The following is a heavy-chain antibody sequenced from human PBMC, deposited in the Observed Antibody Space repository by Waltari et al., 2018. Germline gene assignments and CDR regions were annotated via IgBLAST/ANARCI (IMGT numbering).Heavy chain of an antibody. CDR3: ARIQKGGYSYGSGYFDY. Sequence: QVTLKESGPVLVKPTETLTLTCTVSGFSLSNARMGVSWILQSPGKALEWLAHIFSNDEKSYSTSLKSRLTISKDTSKSQVVLTMTNMDPVDTATYYCARIQKGGYSYGSGYFDYWGQGTLVTVSS. V-gene: IGHV2-26*01. CDR1: GFSLSNARMG. J-gene: IGHJ4*02. CDR2: IFSNDEK. D-gene: IGHD5-18*01.